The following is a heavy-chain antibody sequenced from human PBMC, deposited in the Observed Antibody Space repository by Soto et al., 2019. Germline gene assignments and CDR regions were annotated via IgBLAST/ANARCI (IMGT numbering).Heavy chain of an antibody. CDR2: IVVGSGNT. CDR1: GFTFTSSA. V-gene: IGHV1-58*01. D-gene: IGHD3-22*01. Sequence: SVKVSCKASGFTFTSSAVQWVRQARGQRLEWIGWIVVGSGNTNYAQKFQERVTITRDMSTSTAYMELSSLRSEDTAVYFCAKDPNDYDSSAYYVDYWGRGTLVTVSS. CDR3: AKDPNDYDSSAYYVDY. J-gene: IGHJ4*02.